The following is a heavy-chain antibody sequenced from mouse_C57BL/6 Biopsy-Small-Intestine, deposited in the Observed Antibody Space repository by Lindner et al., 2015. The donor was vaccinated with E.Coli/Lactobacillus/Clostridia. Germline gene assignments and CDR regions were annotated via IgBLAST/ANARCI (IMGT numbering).Heavy chain of an antibody. CDR3: TRYGNYRIMDY. J-gene: IGHJ4*01. V-gene: IGHV1-63*01. CDR1: GYTFTNNW. D-gene: IGHD2-1*01. CDR2: VYPGGGYA. Sequence: VQLQESGAELVRSGTSVKMSCRAPGYTFTNNWIGWTKQRPGHGPEWIGDVYPGGGYANYNEKFKGKVTLTADKSSSTAYMQFSSLTSDDSAVYYCTRYGNYRIMDYWGQGTSVTVSS.